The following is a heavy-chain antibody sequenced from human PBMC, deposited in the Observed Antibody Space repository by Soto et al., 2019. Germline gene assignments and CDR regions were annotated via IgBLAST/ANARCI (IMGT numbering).Heavy chain of an antibody. D-gene: IGHD1-26*01. CDR2: IIPIFGTA. CDR1: GGTFSSYA. V-gene: IGHV1-69*01. J-gene: IGHJ6*02. CDR3: WLALVGATEGYYYYYGMDV. Sequence: QVQLVQSGAEVKKPGSSVKVSCKASGGTFSSYAISWVRQAPGQGLEWMGGIIPIFGTANYAQKFQGRVTITADESTSTAYMERSSLRSEDTAVYYCWLALVGATEGYYYYYGMDVWGQGTTVTVSS.